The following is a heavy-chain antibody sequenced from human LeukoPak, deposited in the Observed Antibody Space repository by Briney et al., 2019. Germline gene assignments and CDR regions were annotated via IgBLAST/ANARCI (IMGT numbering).Heavy chain of an antibody. J-gene: IGHJ4*02. V-gene: IGHV3-7*01. CDR3: ARVGYSGWNLEY. Sequence: PGGSLRLSCAASGFTVSSNYMSWVRQAPGKGLEWVANISQGGSVKYYVDSVKGRFTISRDDAKNSLYVQMNSLRDEDTAVYYCARVGYSGWNLEYWGQGTLVTVSS. CDR1: GFTVSSNY. CDR2: ISQGGSVK. D-gene: IGHD5-12*01.